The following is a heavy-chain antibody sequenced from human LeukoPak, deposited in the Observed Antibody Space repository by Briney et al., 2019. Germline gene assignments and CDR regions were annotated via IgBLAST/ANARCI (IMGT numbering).Heavy chain of an antibody. Sequence: GGSLRLSCAASGFTFSIFGIHWVRQAPGKGLEWVAAISPDGNKEYYTEPVKGRFTVSRDNSNNMIYLQMNSLRGEDSAVYYCAKVNNYDDYWGQGTLVTVSS. CDR1: GFTFSIFG. D-gene: IGHD1/OR15-1a*01. CDR3: AKVNNYDDY. V-gene: IGHV3-30*18. CDR2: ISPDGNKE. J-gene: IGHJ4*02.